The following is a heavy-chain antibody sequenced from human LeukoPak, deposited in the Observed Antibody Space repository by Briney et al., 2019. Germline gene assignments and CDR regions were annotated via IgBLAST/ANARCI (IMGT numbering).Heavy chain of an antibody. CDR2: ISYDGSNK. J-gene: IGHJ1*01. Sequence: GRSLRLSCAASGFTFSSYGMHWVRQAPGKGLEWVAVISYDGSNKYYADSVKGRFTISRDNSKNTLYLQMNSLRAEDTAVYYCARDPYSSGWRYFQHWGQGTLVTVSS. CDR1: GFTFSSYG. CDR3: ARDPYSSGWRYFQH. V-gene: IGHV3-30*03. D-gene: IGHD6-19*01.